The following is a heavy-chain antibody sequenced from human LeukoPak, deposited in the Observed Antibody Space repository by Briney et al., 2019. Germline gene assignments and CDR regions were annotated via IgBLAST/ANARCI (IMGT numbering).Heavy chain of an antibody. Sequence: PGGSLRLSCAASGFTFSSYAMHWVRQAPGKGLEWVAVISYDGSNKYYADSVKGRFTISRDNSKNTLYLQMNSLRAEDTAVYYCAKTFQKGGYCGYWGQGTLVTVSS. CDR1: GFTFSSYA. CDR2: ISYDGSNK. D-gene: IGHD2-15*01. J-gene: IGHJ4*02. CDR3: AKTFQKGGYCGY. V-gene: IGHV3-30*18.